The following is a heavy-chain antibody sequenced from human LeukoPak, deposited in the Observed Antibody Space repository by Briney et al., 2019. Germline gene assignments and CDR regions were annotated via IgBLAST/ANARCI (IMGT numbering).Heavy chain of an antibody. V-gene: IGHV3-23*01. CDR1: GFSFNNYA. J-gene: IGHJ4*02. Sequence: GGSLRLSCVASGFSFNNYAMNWVRQAPGKGLEWVSLIIGSSGSTFYADSVKGRFTISRDKSKNTLYLQLNSLRAEDTAVYYCAKGAYDYIEIAYFDYWGQGSLVTVSS. CDR3: AKGAYDYIEIAYFDY. D-gene: IGHD5-12*01. CDR2: IIGSSGST.